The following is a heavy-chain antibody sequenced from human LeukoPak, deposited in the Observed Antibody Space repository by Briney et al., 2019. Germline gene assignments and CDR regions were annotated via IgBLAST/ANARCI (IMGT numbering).Heavy chain of an antibody. CDR3: ARADDSRLYMDV. J-gene: IGHJ6*03. V-gene: IGHV3-21*01. CDR1: GFTFSSYS. Sequence: PGGSLRLSCAASGFTFSSYSMNWVRQAPGKGLEWVSSISSSSSYIYYADSVKGRFTISRDNAKNSLYLQMNSLRAEDTAVYYCARADDSRLYMDVWGKGTTVTVSS. D-gene: IGHD3-22*01. CDR2: ISSSSSYI.